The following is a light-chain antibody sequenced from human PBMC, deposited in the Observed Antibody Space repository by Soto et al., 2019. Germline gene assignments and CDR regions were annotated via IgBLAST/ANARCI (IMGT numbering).Light chain of an antibody. V-gene: IGKV3-20*01. CDR2: ATS. Sequence: ENVLTQSPGTLSLSPGERATLSCRASQSISRTYLAWYQQKPVQAPRLLIYATSSRATGIPDRFSGSGSGTDFTLTISRLEPEDFAVYYCQQYGTSRTFGQGTKVDIK. CDR1: QSISRTY. CDR3: QQYGTSRT. J-gene: IGKJ1*01.